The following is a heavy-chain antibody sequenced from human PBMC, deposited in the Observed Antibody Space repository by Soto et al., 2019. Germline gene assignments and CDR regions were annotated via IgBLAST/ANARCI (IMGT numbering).Heavy chain of an antibody. J-gene: IGHJ3*02. CDR2: ISHDGNKE. D-gene: IGHD3-10*01. V-gene: IGHV3-30*18. CDR3: AKDMGPSPRPPDSLDI. Sequence: QMQLAESGGNVVQPGRALRLSCVASGLTFRSFGMQWVSQAPGKGLEWVATISHDGNKEYYADSVKGRITVSRDNSRDTSYLEMNSVRADDTAVYYCAKDMGPSPRPPDSLDIWGQGTVVTVSS. CDR1: GLTFRSFG.